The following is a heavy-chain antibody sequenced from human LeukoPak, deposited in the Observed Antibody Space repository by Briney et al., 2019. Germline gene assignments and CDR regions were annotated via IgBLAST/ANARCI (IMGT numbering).Heavy chain of an antibody. CDR2: ISYDGSNK. J-gene: IGHJ4*02. V-gene: IGHV3-30-3*01. CDR3: ARDLVVEATDY. D-gene: IGHD1-26*01. CDR1: GFTFSSYA. Sequence: GRSLRLSCAASGFTFSSYATHWVRQAPGKGLEWVAVISYDGSNKYYADSVKGRFTISRDNSKNTLYLQMNSLRAEDTAVYYCARDLVVEATDYWGQGTLVTVSS.